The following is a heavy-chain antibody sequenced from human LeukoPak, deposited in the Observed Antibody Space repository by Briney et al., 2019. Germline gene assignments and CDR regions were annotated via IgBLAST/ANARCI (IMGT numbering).Heavy chain of an antibody. D-gene: IGHD4-17*01. CDR2: ISYDGSNK. CDR3: AKGHTVTKGGNWFDP. V-gene: IGHV3-30*18. CDR1: GFTFSSYG. J-gene: IGHJ5*02. Sequence: PGGSLRLSCAASGFTFSSYGMHWVRQAPGKGLEWVAVISYDGSNKYYADSVKGRFTISRDNSKNTLYLQMNSLRAEDTAVYYCAKGHTVTKGGNWFDPWGQGTLVTVSS.